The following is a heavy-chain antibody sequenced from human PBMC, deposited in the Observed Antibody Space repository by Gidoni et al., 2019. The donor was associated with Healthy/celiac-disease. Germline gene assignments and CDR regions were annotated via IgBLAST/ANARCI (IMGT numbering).Heavy chain of an antibody. V-gene: IGHV1-18*01. D-gene: IGHD3-22*01. CDR3: ARYYPNFRYYYDSSGYYRPRDAFDI. CDR1: GYTFTSYG. Sequence: QVQLVQSGAEVKKPGDSVTVSCTASGYTFTSYGISWVRQAPGQWLELMGWISAYNGNTIYAQKLQGRVTMTTDTSTSTAYMELRSLRSDDTAVYYCARYYPNFRYYYDSSGYYRPRDAFDIWGQGTMVTVSS. CDR2: ISAYNGNT. J-gene: IGHJ3*02.